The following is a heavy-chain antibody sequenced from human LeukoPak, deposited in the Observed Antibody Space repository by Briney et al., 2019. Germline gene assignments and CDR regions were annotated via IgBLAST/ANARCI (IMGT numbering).Heavy chain of an antibody. CDR1: GFTFSNYG. CDR3: ARGDHHYYDSSGYSHFDY. CDR2: IWYDGSNK. Sequence: GGSLRLSCAGSGFTFSNYGMHWVRQAPGKGLEWVAVIWYDGSNKYYADSVKGRFTISRGNSKNTLYLQMNSLRAEDTAVYYCARGDHHYYDSSGYSHFDYWGQGTLVTVSS. V-gene: IGHV3-33*01. J-gene: IGHJ4*02. D-gene: IGHD3-22*01.